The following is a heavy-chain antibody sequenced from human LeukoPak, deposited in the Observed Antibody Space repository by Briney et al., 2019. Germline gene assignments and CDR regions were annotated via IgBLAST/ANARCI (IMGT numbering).Heavy chain of an antibody. J-gene: IGHJ4*02. CDR3: ARDEDYGIFVNIDY. Sequence: ASVKVSCKASGYIFTSYGISWVRQAPGQGLEWMGWISVYNGNTKYAQKFQGRVTMTTDTSTTTAYLELRSLRSDDTAVYYCARDEDYGIFVNIDYWGQGTLVTVSS. CDR1: GYIFTSYG. V-gene: IGHV1-18*04. CDR2: ISVYNGNT. D-gene: IGHD4-17*01.